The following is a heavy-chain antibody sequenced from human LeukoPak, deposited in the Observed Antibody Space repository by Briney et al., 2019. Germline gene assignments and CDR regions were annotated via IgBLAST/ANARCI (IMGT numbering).Heavy chain of an antibody. V-gene: IGHV3-48*01. D-gene: IGHD5-18*01. J-gene: IGHJ4*02. Sequence: GSLRLSCAASGFTFSSYSMNWVRQAPGKGLEWISYISSSISTIYYADSVKGRFTISRDNAKNSLSLQMNSLRAEDTAVYYCTRVPYSYGFSSDYWGQGTLVTVSS. CDR1: GFTFSSYS. CDR3: TRVPYSYGFSSDY. CDR2: ISSSISTI.